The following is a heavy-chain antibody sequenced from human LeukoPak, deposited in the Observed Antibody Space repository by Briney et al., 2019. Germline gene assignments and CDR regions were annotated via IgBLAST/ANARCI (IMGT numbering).Heavy chain of an antibody. Sequence: GGSLRLSCEVSGLTFSNVWMHWVREAPGEGVGWVSRINTAGSTFYADPVKGRFTISRDNAKNMVYLQMNSLRAEDTAVYYCASFRDTDNWGRGTMVTVSS. CDR3: ASFRDTDN. CDR2: INTAGST. CDR1: GLTFSNVW. V-gene: IGHV3-74*01. J-gene: IGHJ3*01. D-gene: IGHD2-21*01.